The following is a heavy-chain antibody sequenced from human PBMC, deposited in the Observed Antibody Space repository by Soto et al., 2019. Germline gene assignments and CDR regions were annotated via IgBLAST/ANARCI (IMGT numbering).Heavy chain of an antibody. D-gene: IGHD4-17*01. CDR1: GFTFSSYG. J-gene: IGHJ4*02. CDR2: IWYDGSNK. CDR3: ARVYYDYGDPSDY. V-gene: IGHV3-33*01. Sequence: GGSLRLSCAASGFTFSSYGMHWVRQAPGKGLEWVAVIWYDGSNKYYADSVKGRFTISRDNSKNTLYLQMNSLRAEDTAVYYCARVYYDYGDPSDYWGQGTLVTVSS.